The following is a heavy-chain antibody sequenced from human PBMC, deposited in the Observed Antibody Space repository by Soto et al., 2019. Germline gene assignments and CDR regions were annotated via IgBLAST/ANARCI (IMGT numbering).Heavy chain of an antibody. CDR1: GGSFSGYY. CDR3: ARGAYYDSSGYPARYYYYGMDV. Sequence: SETLSLTCAVSGGSFSGYYWSWIRQPPGKGLEWIGEINHSGSTNYNPSLKSRVTISVDTSKNQFSLKLSSVTAADTAVYYCARGAYYDSSGYPARYYYYGMDVWGQGTTVTVSS. V-gene: IGHV4-34*01. D-gene: IGHD3-22*01. J-gene: IGHJ6*02. CDR2: INHSGST.